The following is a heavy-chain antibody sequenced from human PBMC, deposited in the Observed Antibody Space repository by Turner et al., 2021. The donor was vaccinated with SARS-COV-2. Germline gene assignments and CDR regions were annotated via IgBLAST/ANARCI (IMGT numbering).Heavy chain of an antibody. CDR3: ARHQGSTSGYDHGMNV. Sequence: QLHLVQSGAEVKKPGASVKVSCKASGYTFTGYYMHWVRQAPGQGLEWMGWINPNSGGTNYAQKFQGRVTMTGDTSISTAYMELSRLRSDDTAVYYCARHQGSTSGYDHGMNVWGQGTAVIVSS. J-gene: IGHJ6*02. D-gene: IGHD1-1*01. CDR2: INPNSGGT. CDR1: GYTFTGYY. V-gene: IGHV1-2*02.